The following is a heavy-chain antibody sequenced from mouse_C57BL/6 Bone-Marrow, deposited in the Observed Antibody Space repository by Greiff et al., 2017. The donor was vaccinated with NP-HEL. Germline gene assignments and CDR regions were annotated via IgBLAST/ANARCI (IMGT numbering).Heavy chain of an antibody. Sequence: QVTLKVSGAELVRPGASVTLSCKASGYTFTDYEMHWVKQTPVHGLEWIGAIDPETGGTAYNQKFKGKAILTADKSSSTAYMELRSLTSEDSAVYYCTRPIYYDYDGFAYWGQGTLVTVSA. J-gene: IGHJ3*01. CDR2: IDPETGGT. V-gene: IGHV1-15*01. D-gene: IGHD2-4*01. CDR1: GYTFTDYE. CDR3: TRPIYYDYDGFAY.